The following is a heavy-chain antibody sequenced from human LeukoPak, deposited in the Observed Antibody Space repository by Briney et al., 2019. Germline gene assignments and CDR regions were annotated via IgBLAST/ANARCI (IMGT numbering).Heavy chain of an antibody. D-gene: IGHD5-12*01. CDR1: GGSISSYY. CDR2: IYYSGST. V-gene: IGHV4-59*08. J-gene: IGHJ4*02. CDR3: ARLAGGDYSGYDDLDY. Sequence: PSETLSLTCTVSGGSISSYYWSWIRQPPGKGLEWSGYIYYSGSTNYNPSLKSRVTISVDTSKNQFSLKLSSVTAADTAVYYCARLAGGDYSGYDDLDYWGQGTLVTVSS.